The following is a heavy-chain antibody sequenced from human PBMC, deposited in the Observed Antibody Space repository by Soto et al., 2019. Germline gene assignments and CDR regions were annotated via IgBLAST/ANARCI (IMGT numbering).Heavy chain of an antibody. V-gene: IGHV4-39*02. CDR1: GGSISSSSYY. J-gene: IGHJ6*02. Sequence: TSETLSLTCTVSGGSISSSSYYWAWIRQPPGKGLEWIGSIYYSGNTFYNPSLKSRVTISVDTSKNQFSLKLTSVTAADTAVYYCARDLGITMVRGVKNYGMDVWGQGTTVTVSS. CDR3: ARDLGITMVRGVKNYGMDV. CDR2: IYYSGNT. D-gene: IGHD3-10*01.